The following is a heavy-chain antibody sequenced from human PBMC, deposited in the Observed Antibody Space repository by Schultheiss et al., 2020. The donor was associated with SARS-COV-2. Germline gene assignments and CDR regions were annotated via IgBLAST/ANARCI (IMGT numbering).Heavy chain of an antibody. J-gene: IGHJ6*03. CDR2: IVVGSGNT. D-gene: IGHD3-10*01. Sequence: SVKVSCKASGFTFTSSAMQWVRQARGQRLEWIGWIVVGSGNTNYAQKFQGRVTITADESTSTAYMELSSLRAEDTAVYYCARDSHTALLSYYYYMDVWGKGTTVTVSS. V-gene: IGHV1-58*02. CDR3: ARDSHTALLSYYYYMDV. CDR1: GFTFTSSA.